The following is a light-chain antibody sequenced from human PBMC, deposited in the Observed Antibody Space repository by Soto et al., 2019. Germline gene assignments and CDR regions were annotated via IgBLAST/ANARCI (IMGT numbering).Light chain of an antibody. CDR1: QTIDSW. CDR3: QQYHIYSGT. CDR2: KAS. Sequence: DIQMTQSPSTLSASVGDRVTITCRASQTIDSWLAWYQQRPGKPPNLLIYKASTLASGVPSRFSGSGSGTEFTLTINSLQPDDFPTYYCQQYHIYSGTFGKGTKADIK. V-gene: IGKV1-5*03. J-gene: IGKJ1*01.